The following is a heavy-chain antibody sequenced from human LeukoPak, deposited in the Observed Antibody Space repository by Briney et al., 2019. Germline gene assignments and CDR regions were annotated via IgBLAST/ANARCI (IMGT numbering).Heavy chain of an antibody. CDR1: GGSISSSSYY. CDR3: ARRPVTSNWFDP. D-gene: IGHD4-17*01. Sequence: SETLSLTCTVSGGSISSSSYYWGWIRQLPGKGLEWIGSIYYGGNTYYNPSLMSRVTISVDTSKNQFSLKLSSVTAADTAVYYCARRPVTSNWFDPWGQGTLVTVSS. J-gene: IGHJ5*02. CDR2: IYYGGNT. V-gene: IGHV4-39*01.